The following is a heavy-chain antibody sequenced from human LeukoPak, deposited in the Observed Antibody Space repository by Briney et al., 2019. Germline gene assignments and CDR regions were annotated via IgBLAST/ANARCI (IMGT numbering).Heavy chain of an antibody. J-gene: IGHJ6*04. CDR1: GYTFTGYY. Sequence: GASVTVSCKASGYTFTGYYMHWVRQAPGQGPEWMGWINPNSGGTNYAQKFQGRVTMTRDTSISTAYMELSRPRSDDTAVYYCARGRKDERPYYYDVWGKGTTVTISS. V-gene: IGHV1-2*02. CDR2: INPNSGGT. CDR3: ARGRKDERPYYYDV. D-gene: IGHD3-10*01.